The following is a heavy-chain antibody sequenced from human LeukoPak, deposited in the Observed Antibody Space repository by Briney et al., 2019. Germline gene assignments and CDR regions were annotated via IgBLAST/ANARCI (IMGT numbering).Heavy chain of an antibody. CDR3: AGRQLWSIAANSFDY. D-gene: IGHD5-18*01. V-gene: IGHV4-34*01. CDR1: GGSFSGYY. CDR2: INHSGST. Sequence: SETLSLTCAVYGGSFSGYYWSWIRQPPGKGLEWIGEINHSGSTNYNPSLKSRVTISVDTSKNQFSLKLSSVTAADTAVYYCAGRQLWSIAANSFDYWGQGTLVTVSS. J-gene: IGHJ4*02.